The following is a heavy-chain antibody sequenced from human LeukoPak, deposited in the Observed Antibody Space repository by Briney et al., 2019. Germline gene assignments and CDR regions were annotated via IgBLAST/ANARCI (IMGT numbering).Heavy chain of an antibody. CDR1: GGTFSSYA. J-gene: IGHJ4*02. CDR2: IIPIFGTA. D-gene: IGHD6-13*01. Sequence: SVKVSCKASGGTFSSYAISWVRQAPGQGLEWMGGIIPIFGTANYAQKFQGRVTITADKSTSTAYMELSSLRSEDTAVYYCARVRSSSWYLLDYWGQGTLVTVSS. CDR3: ARVRSSSWYLLDY. V-gene: IGHV1-69*06.